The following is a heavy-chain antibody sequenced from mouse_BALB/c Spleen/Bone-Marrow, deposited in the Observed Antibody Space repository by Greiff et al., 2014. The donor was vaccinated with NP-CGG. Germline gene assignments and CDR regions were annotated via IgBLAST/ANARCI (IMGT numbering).Heavy chain of an antibody. Sequence: EVMLVESGPELVKPGASVKISCKASGYSFTGYFMNWVRQSHGKSLEWIGRINPYNGDTFYNQKFKGKATLTVDKSSSTAHMELLSLTSEDSAVYYCGRSYGYDDWFAYWGQGTLVTVSA. J-gene: IGHJ3*01. CDR3: GRSYGYDDWFAY. CDR2: INPYNGDT. CDR1: GYSFTGYF. V-gene: IGHV1-37*01. D-gene: IGHD2-2*01.